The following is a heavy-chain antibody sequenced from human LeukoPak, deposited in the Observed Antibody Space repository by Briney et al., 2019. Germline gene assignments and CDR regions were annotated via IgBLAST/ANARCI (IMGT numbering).Heavy chain of an antibody. V-gene: IGHV3-48*01. CDR1: GFTFSSYS. Sequence: PGGSLRLSCAASGFTFSSYSMNWVRQAPGKGLEWVSYISSSSSTIYYADSVKGRFTISRDNAKNSLYLQMNSLRAEDTAVYYCARDSCSSTSCYSQYYYYGMDVWGQGTTVTVSS. CDR2: ISSSSSTI. D-gene: IGHD2-2*01. J-gene: IGHJ6*02. CDR3: ARDSCSSTSCYSQYYYYGMDV.